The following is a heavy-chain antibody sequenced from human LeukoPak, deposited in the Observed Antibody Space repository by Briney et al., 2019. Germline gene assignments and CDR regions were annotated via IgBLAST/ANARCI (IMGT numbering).Heavy chain of an antibody. CDR2: ISSDGSST. J-gene: IGHJ4*02. CDR3: VNLGYCTTSSCQP. CDR1: GLTFSNYY. Sequence: GGSLRLSCAASGLTFSNYYMHWVRQAPGKGPVWVSRISSDGSSTSYADSVKGRFTISRDNAKNTLYLQMSSLRAEDTAVYYCVNLGYCTTSSCQPWGQGTLVTVSS. D-gene: IGHD2-2*01. V-gene: IGHV3-74*01.